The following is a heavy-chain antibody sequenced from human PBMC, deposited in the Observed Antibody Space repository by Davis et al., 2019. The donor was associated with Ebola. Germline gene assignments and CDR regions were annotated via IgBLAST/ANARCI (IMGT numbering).Heavy chain of an antibody. V-gene: IGHV1-18*04. CDR2: INTDNGNT. CDR1: GYTFTSYG. J-gene: IGHJ4*02. D-gene: IGHD6-6*01. Sequence: AASVNVSCKASGYTFTSYGISWVRQAPGQGLEWMGWINTDNGNTKYSQKLQGRVTFTRETSASTAYMELSSLRSEDTAVYYCAFGPSSSSFVYWGQGTLVTVSS. CDR3: AFGPSSSSFVY.